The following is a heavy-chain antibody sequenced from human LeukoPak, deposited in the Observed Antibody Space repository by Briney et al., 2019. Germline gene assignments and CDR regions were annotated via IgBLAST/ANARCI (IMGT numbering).Heavy chain of an antibody. CDR1: GGSFSGYY. Sequence: PSETLSLTCAVYGGSFSGYYWSWIRQPPGKGLEWIGEINHSGSTNYNPSLKSRVTMSVDTSKNQFSLRLSSVTAADTAVYYCARVRQWLGGDYWGQGTLVTVSS. D-gene: IGHD6-19*01. J-gene: IGHJ4*02. V-gene: IGHV4-34*01. CDR3: ARVRQWLGGDY. CDR2: INHSGST.